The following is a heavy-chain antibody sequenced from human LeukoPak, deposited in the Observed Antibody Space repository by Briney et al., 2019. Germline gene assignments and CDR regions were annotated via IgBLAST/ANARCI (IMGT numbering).Heavy chain of an antibody. CDR3: ASTYGSGSYSPYYYYYGMDV. Sequence: PSETLSLTCTVSGGSISSYYWSWIRQPPGKGLEWIGYIYYSGSTNCNPSLKSRVTISVDTSKNQFSLKLSSVTAADTAVYYCASTYGSGSYSPYYYYYGMDVWGQGTTVTVSS. J-gene: IGHJ6*02. D-gene: IGHD3-10*01. V-gene: IGHV4-59*01. CDR1: GGSISSYY. CDR2: IYYSGST.